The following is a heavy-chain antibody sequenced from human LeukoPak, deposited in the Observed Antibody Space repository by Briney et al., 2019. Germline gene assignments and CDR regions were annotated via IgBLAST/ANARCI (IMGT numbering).Heavy chain of an antibody. Sequence: PGGSLRPSCAASGFTFSSYGMHWVRQAPGKGLEWASSISGGGSTYFADSVKGRFTISRDISKNTLYLQVNSLRAEDTAVYYCAKDLYTYGTTPLDYWGRGTLVTVSS. D-gene: IGHD5-18*01. CDR2: ISGGGST. CDR1: GFTFSSYG. V-gene: IGHV3-23*01. J-gene: IGHJ4*02. CDR3: AKDLYTYGTTPLDY.